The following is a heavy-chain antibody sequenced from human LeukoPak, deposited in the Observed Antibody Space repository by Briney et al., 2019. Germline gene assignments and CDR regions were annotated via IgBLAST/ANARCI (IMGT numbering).Heavy chain of an antibody. D-gene: IGHD1-26*01. CDR2: ISGSGGST. J-gene: IGHJ4*02. CDR1: GFTFSSYA. CDR3: AKAPQWELRYYDY. Sequence: GGSLRLSCAASGFTFSSYAMSWVRQAPGKGLEWVSAISGSGGSTYYADSVEGRFTISRDNSKNTLYLQMNSLRAEDTAVYYCAKAPQWELRYYDYWGQGTLVTVSS. V-gene: IGHV3-23*01.